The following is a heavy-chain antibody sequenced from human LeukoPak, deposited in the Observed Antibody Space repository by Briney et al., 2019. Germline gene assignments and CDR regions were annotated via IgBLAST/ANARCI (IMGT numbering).Heavy chain of an antibody. CDR3: ARGRGTTSSNFDY. J-gene: IGHJ4*02. Sequence: ASVEVSCKASGYTFTGYYMHWVRQAPGQGLEWMGWINPNNGGTNYAQKFQGRVTMTRDTSISTVYMELSRLTSGDTAVYYCARGRGTTSSNFDYWGQGNLVTVSS. D-gene: IGHD2-2*01. CDR2: INPNNGGT. CDR1: GYTFTGYY. V-gene: IGHV1-2*02.